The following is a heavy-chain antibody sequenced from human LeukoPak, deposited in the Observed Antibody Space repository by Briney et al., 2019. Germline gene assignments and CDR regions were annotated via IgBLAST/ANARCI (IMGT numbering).Heavy chain of an antibody. CDR3: ARFTTYNYDGSTYSSPYYFDY. V-gene: IGHV4-59*01. Sequence: SETLSLTCTGSGGSISNYYWSWIRQPPGKGLEWIGYIYYTGSTNYNPSLKSRVTISADTSKNQFSLKLSSVTAADTAVYYCARFTTYNYDGSTYSSPYYFDYWGQGTLVTVSS. CDR2: IYYTGST. J-gene: IGHJ4*02. D-gene: IGHD3-22*01. CDR1: GGSISNYY.